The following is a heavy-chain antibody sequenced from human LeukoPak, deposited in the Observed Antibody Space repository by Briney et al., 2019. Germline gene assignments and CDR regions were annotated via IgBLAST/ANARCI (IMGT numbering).Heavy chain of an antibody. Sequence: PGGSLRLSCAASGFTFSSYAMSWVRQPPGKGLEWIGEIYHSGSTNYNPSLKSRVTISVDKSKNQFSLKLSSVTAADTAVYYCARSPGVDDFWSGYYNWFDPWGQGTLVTVSS. CDR3: ARSPGVDDFWSGYYNWFDP. CDR2: IYHSGST. CDR1: GFTFSSYAM. J-gene: IGHJ5*02. V-gene: IGHV4-4*02. D-gene: IGHD3-3*01.